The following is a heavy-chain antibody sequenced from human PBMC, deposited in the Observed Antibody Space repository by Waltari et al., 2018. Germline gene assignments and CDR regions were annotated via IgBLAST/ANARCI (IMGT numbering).Heavy chain of an antibody. V-gene: IGHV3-64*01. Sequence: EVQLVESGGGLVQPGGSLRLSCAASGFTFSSYAMHWVRQAPGKGLEYVSAISSNGGSTYYANSVKGRFTISRDNSKNTLYLQMGSLRAEDMAVYYCARSGLGRSNSSLFDYWGQGTLVTVSS. D-gene: IGHD4-4*01. J-gene: IGHJ4*02. CDR1: GFTFSSYA. CDR2: ISSNGGST. CDR3: ARSGLGRSNSSLFDY.